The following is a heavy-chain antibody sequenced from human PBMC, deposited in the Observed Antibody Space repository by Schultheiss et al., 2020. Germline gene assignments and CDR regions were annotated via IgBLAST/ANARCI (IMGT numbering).Heavy chain of an antibody. J-gene: IGHJ6*02. CDR2: VSWNGSRT. CDR1: EFSLREYG. V-gene: IGHV3-NL1*01. CDR3: AKEGFTGEGRYYYYGMDV. D-gene: IGHD3-10*01. Sequence: GGSLRLSCVASEFSLREYGMNWVRQAPGKGLEWVSGVSWNGSRTHYADSVKGRFTISRDNSKNTLYLQMNSLRAEDTAVYYCAKEGFTGEGRYYYYGMDVWGQGTTVTVSS.